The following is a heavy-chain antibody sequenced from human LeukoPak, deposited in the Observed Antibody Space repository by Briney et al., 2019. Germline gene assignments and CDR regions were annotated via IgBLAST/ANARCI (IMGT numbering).Heavy chain of an antibody. D-gene: IGHD2-2*01. V-gene: IGHV1-8*02. CDR1: GGTFSSYA. Sequence: GASVKVSCKASGGTFSSYAISWVRQAPGQGLEWMGWMNPNNGRTGYAQKFQGRVTMTRNTASTTAYMELSSLRSEDTAVYYCARGLYCSGTNCYFLGPGGLTLWGQGTLVTVSS. J-gene: IGHJ4*02. CDR2: MNPNNGRT. CDR3: ARGLYCSGTNCYFLGPGGLTL.